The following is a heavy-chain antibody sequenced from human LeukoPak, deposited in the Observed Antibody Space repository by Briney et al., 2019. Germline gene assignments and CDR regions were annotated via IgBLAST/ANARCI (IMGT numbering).Heavy chain of an antibody. V-gene: IGHV4-39*01. D-gene: IGHD2-21*01. J-gene: IGHJ6*04. CDR3: ARPSYCGGDCALDV. Sequence: PSETLSLTCTVSGGSISSSSYYWGWIRQPPGKGLEWIGSIYYSGSTYYNPSLKSRVTISVDTSKNQFSLKLSSVTAADTAVYYCARPSYCGGDCALDVWGKGTTVTVSS. CDR1: GGSISSSSYY. CDR2: IYYSGST.